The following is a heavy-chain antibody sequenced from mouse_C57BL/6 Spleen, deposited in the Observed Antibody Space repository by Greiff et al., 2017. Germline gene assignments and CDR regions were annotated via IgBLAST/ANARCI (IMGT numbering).Heavy chain of an antibody. J-gene: IGHJ3*01. CDR2: IYPRSGNT. V-gene: IGHV1-81*01. D-gene: IGHD2-1*01. CDR3: AREGNPYAY. CDR1: GYTFTSYG. Sequence: QVQLQQSGAELARPGASVKLSCKASGYTFTSYGISWVKQRTGQGLEWIGVIYPRSGNTYYNEKFKGKATLTADKSSSTAYMELRSLTSEDSAVYFCAREGNPYAYWGQGTLVTVAA.